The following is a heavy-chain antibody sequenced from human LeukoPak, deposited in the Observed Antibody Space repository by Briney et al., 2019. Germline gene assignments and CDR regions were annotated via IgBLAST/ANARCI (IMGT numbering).Heavy chain of an antibody. J-gene: IGHJ4*02. CDR3: TRLHTYSGSYLSADY. CDR1: GFTFNGSA. Sequence: GGSLRLSCVASGFTFNGSAMHWVRQASGKGLEWVGRIRSKANSYATAYAASVKGRFTISRDDSKNTAYLQMNSLKTEDTAVYYCTRLHTYSGSYLSADYWGQGTLVTVSS. V-gene: IGHV3-73*01. D-gene: IGHD1-26*01. CDR2: IRSKANSYAT.